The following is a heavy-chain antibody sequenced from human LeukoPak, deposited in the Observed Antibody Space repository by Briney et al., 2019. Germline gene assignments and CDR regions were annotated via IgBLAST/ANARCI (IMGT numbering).Heavy chain of an antibody. Sequence: PGGSLRLSCAASGVTFSSYSMNLVRQAPGKGLEWVSYISSSSSTTYYADSVKGRFTISRDNGKNSLYLQMNSLRDEDTAVYYCARDYYDSSGYYYGGYWGQGTLVTVSS. J-gene: IGHJ4*02. CDR3: ARDYYDSSGYYYGGY. D-gene: IGHD3-22*01. CDR2: ISSSSSTT. V-gene: IGHV3-48*02. CDR1: GVTFSSYS.